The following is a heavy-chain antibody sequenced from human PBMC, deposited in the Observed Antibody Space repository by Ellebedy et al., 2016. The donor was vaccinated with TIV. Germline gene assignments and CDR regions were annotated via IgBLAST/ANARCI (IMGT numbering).Heavy chain of an antibody. J-gene: IGHJ5*02. V-gene: IGHV5-51*01. CDR1: GYSFTNFW. CDR2: ISPADSYT. Sequence: GESLKISCKSSGYSFTNFWIGWVRQMPGKGLEWMGVISPADSYTRYSPSFRGQVTISADKSINTAYLQWNSLKASDTAMYFWARGGSVNWFDPWGQGTLVTVSS. CDR3: ARGGSVNWFDP. D-gene: IGHD3-16*01.